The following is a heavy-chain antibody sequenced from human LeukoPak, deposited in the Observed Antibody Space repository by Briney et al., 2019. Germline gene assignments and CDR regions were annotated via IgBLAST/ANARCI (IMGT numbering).Heavy chain of an antibody. D-gene: IGHD6-19*01. V-gene: IGHV4-59*08. Sequence: SETLSLTCAVYGGSFSGYYWSWIRQPPGKGLEWIGYIYYSGSTNYNPSLKSRVTISVDTSKNQFSLKLSSVTAADTAVYYCASELANSSGWYGIDYWGQGTLVTVSS. J-gene: IGHJ4*02. CDR2: IYYSGST. CDR1: GGSFSGYY. CDR3: ASELANSSGWYGIDY.